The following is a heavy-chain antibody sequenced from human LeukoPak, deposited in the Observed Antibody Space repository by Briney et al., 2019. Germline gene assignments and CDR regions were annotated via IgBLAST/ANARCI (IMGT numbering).Heavy chain of an antibody. J-gene: IGHJ5*02. CDR1: GFTFSDYY. CDR3: ARDNSVGDVAWWFDP. CDR2: ISSSGSTI. V-gene: IGHV3-11*01. D-gene: IGHD1-26*01. Sequence: GGSLRLSCAASGFTFSDYYMSWIRQAPGKGLEWVSYISSSGSTIYYADSVKGRFTISRDNAKNSLYLQMNSLRAEDTAVYYCARDNSVGDVAWWFDPWGQGTLVTVSS.